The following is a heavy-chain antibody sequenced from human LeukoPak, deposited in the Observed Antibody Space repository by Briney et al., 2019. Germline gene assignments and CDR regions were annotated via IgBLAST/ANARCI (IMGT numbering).Heavy chain of an antibody. V-gene: IGHV4-39*01. Sequence: SETLSLTCTVSGGSISSSTYYWGWIRRPPGKGLEWIVSIYYSGSTYYNPSLKSRVTVSADTSKNQFSLSLSSVTAADTAVYYCVRGSTLRHYQYWGQGTLVTVSS. D-gene: IGHD3-16*01. CDR1: GGSISSSTYY. CDR2: IYYSGST. J-gene: IGHJ4*02. CDR3: VRGSTLRHYQY.